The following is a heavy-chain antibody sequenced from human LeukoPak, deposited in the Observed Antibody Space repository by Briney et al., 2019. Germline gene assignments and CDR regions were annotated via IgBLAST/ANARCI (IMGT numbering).Heavy chain of an antibody. CDR2: INSHGSIT. Sequence: PGRSLRLSCTASEFTFRIFWMHWVRHPQEGVLVSFLLINSHGSITIYADYVKGRFTISRANPKNTLDLQMNNLRAEDTALYYCARVAPIYGGACWGQGTLVTVSS. CDR3: ARVAPIYGGAC. V-gene: IGHV3-74*01. D-gene: IGHD4-17*01. J-gene: IGHJ4*02. CDR1: EFTFRIFW.